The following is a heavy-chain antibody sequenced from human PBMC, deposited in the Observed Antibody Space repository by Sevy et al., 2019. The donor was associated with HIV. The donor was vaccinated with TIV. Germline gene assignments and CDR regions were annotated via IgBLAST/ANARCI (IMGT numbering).Heavy chain of an antibody. V-gene: IGHV3-7*01. CDR2: IKQDGSEK. D-gene: IGHD3-3*01. J-gene: IGHJ3*02. Sequence: GGSLRLSCAASGFTFSSYWMSWVRQAPGKGLEWVANIKQDGSEKYYVDSVKGRFTISRDNAKNSLYLQMNSLRAEDTGVYYCARATYYDYWSGYPGAFDIWGQGTMVTVSS. CDR3: ARATYYDYWSGYPGAFDI. CDR1: GFTFSSYW.